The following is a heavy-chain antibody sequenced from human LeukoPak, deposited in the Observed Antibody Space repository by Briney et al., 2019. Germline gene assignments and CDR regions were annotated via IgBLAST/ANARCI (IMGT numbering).Heavy chain of an antibody. V-gene: IGHV4-59*08. CDR1: GGSISSYY. J-gene: IGHJ4*02. D-gene: IGHD6-13*01. CDR3: ARHWGFSSRIDY. Sequence: SETLSLTCTVSGGSISSYYWSWIRQPPGKGLEGIGYIYYSGSTNYNPSLKSRVTISVDTSKNQFSLKLSSVTAGDTAVYYCARHWGFSSRIDYWGQGTLVTVSS. CDR2: IYYSGST.